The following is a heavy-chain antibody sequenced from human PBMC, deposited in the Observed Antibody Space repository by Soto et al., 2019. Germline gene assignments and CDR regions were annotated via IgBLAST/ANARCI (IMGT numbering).Heavy chain of an antibody. Sequence: EVQLLESGGGLVQPGGSLRLSCATSGFAFSSYAMSWVRQAPGKGLEWVSLIGDSTSYADSVKGRFTISRDTSMNTQYLQMNTTSVEDTGVYYCAKESHFARGLDYWGQGTLVTVSS. D-gene: IGHD3-3*02. J-gene: IGHJ4*02. CDR1: GFAFSSYA. CDR2: IGDST. V-gene: IGHV3-23*01. CDR3: AKESHFARGLDY.